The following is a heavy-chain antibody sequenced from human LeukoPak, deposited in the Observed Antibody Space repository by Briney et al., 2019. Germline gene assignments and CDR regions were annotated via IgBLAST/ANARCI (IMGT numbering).Heavy chain of an antibody. V-gene: IGHV1-2*02. Sequence: ASVKVSCKASGYTFTSYAMNWVRQAPGQGLEWMGWINPNSGGTNYAQKFQGRVTMTRDTSISTAYMELSRLRSDDTAVYYCARGKSYYYDSSGFSWGQGTLVTVSS. J-gene: IGHJ5*02. CDR3: ARGKSYYYDSSGFS. CDR2: INPNSGGT. D-gene: IGHD3-22*01. CDR1: GYTFTSYA.